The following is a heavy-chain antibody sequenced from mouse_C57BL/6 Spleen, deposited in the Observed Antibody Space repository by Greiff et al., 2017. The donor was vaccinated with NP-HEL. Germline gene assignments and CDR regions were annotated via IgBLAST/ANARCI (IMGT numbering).Heavy chain of an antibody. D-gene: IGHD1-1*01. V-gene: IGHV1-80*01. J-gene: IGHJ2*01. CDR1: GYAFSSYW. Sequence: VHLVESGAELVKPGASVKISCKASGYAFSSYWMNWVKQRPGKGLEWIGQIYPGDGDTNYNGKFKGKATLTADKSSSTAYMQLSSLTSEDSAVYFCARSGGSSFFDYWGQGTTLTVSS. CDR3: ARSGGSSFFDY. CDR2: IYPGDGDT.